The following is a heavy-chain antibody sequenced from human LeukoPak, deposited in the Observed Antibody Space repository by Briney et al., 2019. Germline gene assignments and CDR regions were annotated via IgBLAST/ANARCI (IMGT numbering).Heavy chain of an antibody. J-gene: IGHJ6*02. Sequence: GSLRLSCAASGFTFSSYAMSWVRQAPGKGLEWVSAISGSGGSTYYADSVKGRFTISRDNSKNTLYLQMNSLRAEDTAVYYCAISTRLAAAGTPYYYYGMDVWGQGTTVTVSS. CDR1: GFTFSSYA. CDR2: ISGSGGST. D-gene: IGHD6-13*01. V-gene: IGHV3-23*01. CDR3: AISTRLAAAGTPYYYYGMDV.